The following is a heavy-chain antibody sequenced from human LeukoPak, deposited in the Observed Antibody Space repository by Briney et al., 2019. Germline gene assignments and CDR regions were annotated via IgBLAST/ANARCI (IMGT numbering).Heavy chain of an antibody. J-gene: IGHJ4*02. CDR2: IRGTPYGGTT. Sequence: GGSLRLSCAASGFTFSDYAVSWFRQAPGKGLEWVALIRGTPYGGTTEYAASVKGRFTISRDDSKSIAYLQMNSLKTEDTAVYYCTRAGKPPYFDYWGQGTLVIVSS. V-gene: IGHV3-49*03. CDR3: TRAGKPPYFDY. CDR1: GFTFSDYA.